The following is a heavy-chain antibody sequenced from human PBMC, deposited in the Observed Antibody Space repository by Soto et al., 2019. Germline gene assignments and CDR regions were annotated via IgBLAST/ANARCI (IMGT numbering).Heavy chain of an antibody. CDR3: AREADLNWFDS. CDR2: FVGRDGST. V-gene: IGHV3-23*01. D-gene: IGHD6-19*01. Sequence: GGSLRLSCATSGSTLSKYAMTWVRQAPGKGLEWVSAFVGRDGSTYYADSVKGRFTISRDNSKNTLYLQMHSLRDEDTAVYYCAREADLNWFDSWGQGTLVTVSS. CDR1: GSTLSKYA. J-gene: IGHJ5*01.